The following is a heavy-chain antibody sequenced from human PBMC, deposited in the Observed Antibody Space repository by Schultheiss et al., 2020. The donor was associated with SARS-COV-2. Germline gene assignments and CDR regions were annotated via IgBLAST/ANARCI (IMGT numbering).Heavy chain of an antibody. D-gene: IGHD2-2*01. V-gene: IGHV3-66*03. CDR3: ARSGLSDSVVPAAIDP. CDR1: GFTVSSNY. CDR2: IYSCGST. Sequence: GGSLRLSCAASGFTVSSNYMSWVRQAPGKGLEWVSVIYSCGSTYYADSVKGRFTISRDNSKNTLYLQMNSLRAEDTAVYYCARSGLSDSVVPAAIDPWGQGTLVTVSS. J-gene: IGHJ5*02.